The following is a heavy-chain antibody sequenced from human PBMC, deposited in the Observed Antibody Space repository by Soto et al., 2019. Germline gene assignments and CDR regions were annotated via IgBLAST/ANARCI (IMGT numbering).Heavy chain of an antibody. CDR2: IKQDGSEK. V-gene: IGHV3-7*01. CDR3: ATSRTFDY. D-gene: IGHD6-13*01. CDR1: GFTFSSYW. Sequence: GGSLRLSCVVSGFTFSSYWMNWVRQAPGKGLEWAANIKQDGSEKYYVDSAKGRFTISRDNAKNSLYLQMNSLSAEDTAIYYCATSRTFDYWGQGTLVTVSS. J-gene: IGHJ4*02.